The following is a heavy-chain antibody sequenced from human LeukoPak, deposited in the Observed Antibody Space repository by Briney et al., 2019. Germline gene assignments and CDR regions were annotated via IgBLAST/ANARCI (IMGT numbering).Heavy chain of an antibody. CDR1: GYTFTHYI. CDR2: ISAYNNYT. V-gene: IGHV1-18*01. CDR3: AREGADEHGRLLWFDP. D-gene: IGHD3-16*01. J-gene: IGHJ5*02. Sequence: ASVKVSCKASGYTFTHYIINWVRQAPGQGLEWMGKISAYNNYTTYAQKFQGRIAMTTDTSTNTAYMDLRSLRSDDTAFYYCAREGADEHGRLLWFDPWGQGTLVTVSS.